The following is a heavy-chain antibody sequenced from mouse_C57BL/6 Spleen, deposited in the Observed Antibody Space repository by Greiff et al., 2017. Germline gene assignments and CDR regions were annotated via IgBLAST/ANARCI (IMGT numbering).Heavy chain of an antibody. J-gene: IGHJ2*01. CDR3: ARHRTAQATVLNY. Sequence: DVMLVESGGDLVKPGGSLKLSCAASGFTFSSYGMSWVRQTPDKRLEWVATISSGGSYTYYPDSVKGRFTISRDNAKNTLYLQMSSLKSEDTAMYYCARHRTAQATVLNYWGQGTTLTVSS. V-gene: IGHV5-6*02. CDR1: GFTFSSYG. D-gene: IGHD3-2*02. CDR2: ISSGGSYT.